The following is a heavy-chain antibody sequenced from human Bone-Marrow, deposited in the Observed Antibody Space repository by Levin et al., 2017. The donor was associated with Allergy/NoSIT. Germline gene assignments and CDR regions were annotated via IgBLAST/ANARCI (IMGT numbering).Heavy chain of an antibody. J-gene: IGHJ1*01. CDR2: VYYSAST. CDR3: ARHGGRIAAREYFHH. CDR1: GDSIRSTNYY. D-gene: IGHD6-6*01. Sequence: SQTLSLTCAVSGDSIRSTNYYWGWIRQPPGKGLGWIGTVYYSASTNYNPSLKSRVTISVDTSKNQFSLKVRSVTAAATAVYYCARHGGRIAAREYFHHWGRGTLVTVSS. V-gene: IGHV4-39*01.